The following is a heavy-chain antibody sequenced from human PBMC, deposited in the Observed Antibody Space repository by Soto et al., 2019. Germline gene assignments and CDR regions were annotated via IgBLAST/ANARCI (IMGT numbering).Heavy chain of an antibody. CDR3: ARAAEMATIFY. J-gene: IGHJ4*02. V-gene: IGHV1-69*02. Sequence: SVKVSCKASGGTFSSYTISCVRQAPGQGLEWMGRIIPILGIANYAQKFQGRVTITADKSTSTAYMELSSLRSEDTAVYYCARAAEMATIFYWGQGTLVTAPQ. D-gene: IGHD5-12*01. CDR2: IIPILGIA. CDR1: GGTFSSYT.